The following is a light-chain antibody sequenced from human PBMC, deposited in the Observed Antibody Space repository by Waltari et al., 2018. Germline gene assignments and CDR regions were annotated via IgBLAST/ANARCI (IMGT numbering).Light chain of an antibody. Sequence: QSALTQPASVSGSPGQSITISCTGTSSDVGRYNLFSWYQQSPGKAPQLIIYEVTKGPSGLSNRFSGSKSGDTASLTISGLQAEDEADYYCSSYAGSGNPVVFGGGTKLTVL. J-gene: IGLJ2*01. CDR3: SSYAGSGNPVV. V-gene: IGLV2-23*02. CDR2: EVT. CDR1: SSDVGRYNL.